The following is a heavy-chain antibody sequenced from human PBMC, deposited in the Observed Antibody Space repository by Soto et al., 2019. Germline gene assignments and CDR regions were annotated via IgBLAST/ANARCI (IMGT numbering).Heavy chain of an antibody. CDR2: INHSRST. CDR3: VREDDYSDNNGYPLFDY. J-gene: IGHJ4*02. Sequence: SETLSLTRAVYGGSFSGYYWNWLSQHPGKWLEWIGEINHSRSTNYNPSLKSRVTISVDTSKNQFSLRLSSVTAADTAVYFCVREDDYSDNNGYPLFDYWGQGTLVTVS. V-gene: IGHV4-34*01. D-gene: IGHD3-22*01. CDR1: GGSFSGYY.